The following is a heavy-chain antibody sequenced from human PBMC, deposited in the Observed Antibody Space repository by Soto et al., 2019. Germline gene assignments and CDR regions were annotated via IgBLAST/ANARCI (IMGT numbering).Heavy chain of an antibody. CDR1: GGSVSSGSYY. CDR3: ARERTGFDAFDI. V-gene: IGHV4-61*01. J-gene: IGHJ3*02. Sequence: QVQLQESGPGLVKPSETLSLTCTVSGGSVSSGSYYWSWIRQPPGKGLEWIGYSYYSGSTNYNPSLKSRVTISVDTSKNQFSLKLSSVTAADTAVYYCARERTGFDAFDIWGQGTMVTVSS. D-gene: IGHD3-9*01. CDR2: SYYSGST.